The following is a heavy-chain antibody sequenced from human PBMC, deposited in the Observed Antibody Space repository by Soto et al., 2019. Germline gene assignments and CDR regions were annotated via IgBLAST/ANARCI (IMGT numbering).Heavy chain of an antibody. V-gene: IGHV3-23*01. CDR3: AKGIALRYFDWFLSHGMDV. J-gene: IGHJ6*02. CDR2: ISGSGGST. CDR1: GFTFSSYA. D-gene: IGHD3-9*01. Sequence: GGSLRLSCAASGFTFSSYAMSWVRQAPGKGLEWVSAISGSGGSTYYADSVKGRFTISRDNSKNTLYLQMNSLRAEDTAVYYCAKGIALRYFDWFLSHGMDVWGQGTTVTVSS.